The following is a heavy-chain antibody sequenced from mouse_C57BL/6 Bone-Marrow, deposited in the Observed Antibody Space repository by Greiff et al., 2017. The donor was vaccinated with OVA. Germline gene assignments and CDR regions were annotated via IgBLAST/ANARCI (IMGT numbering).Heavy chain of an antibody. CDR1: GFNIKDDY. Sequence: EVMLVESGAELVRPGASVKLSCTASGFNIKDDYMHWVKQRPEKGLEWIGWIDPENGDTEYASKFQGKATITADTSSNTAYLQLSSLTSEDTAVYYCTTLWLLRGAWFAYWGQGTLVTVSA. V-gene: IGHV14-4*01. CDR2: IDPENGDT. J-gene: IGHJ3*01. CDR3: TTLWLLRGAWFAY. D-gene: IGHD2-3*01.